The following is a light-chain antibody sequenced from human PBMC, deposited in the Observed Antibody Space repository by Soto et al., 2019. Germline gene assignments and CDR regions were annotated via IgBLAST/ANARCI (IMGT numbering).Light chain of an antibody. CDR3: QQYNDWPFT. CDR1: QSVSVN. J-gene: IGKJ3*01. Sequence: IVMTQSPCTLSLSPGERATPSCRASQSVSVNLAWYQQKPGQAPRLLIYGVSTRATGIPARFSGSESGTEFTLTISSLQSEDFAVYYCQQYNDWPFTFGPGTKVDI. V-gene: IGKV3-15*01. CDR2: GVS.